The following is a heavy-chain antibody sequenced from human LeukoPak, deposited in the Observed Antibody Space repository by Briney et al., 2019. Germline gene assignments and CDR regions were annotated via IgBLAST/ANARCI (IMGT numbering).Heavy chain of an antibody. CDR2: ISHDGTVT. J-gene: IGHJ4*02. D-gene: IGHD6-13*01. CDR1: GFTFSSYG. V-gene: IGHV3-30*18. Sequence: GGSLRLSCEASGFTFSSYGMQWVRQAPGMGPEWVSVISHDGTVTNYADSVKGRFTISRDSSTNTLYLQMDSLRTEDTAVYYCAKEGSQYASSWFDYWGRGTLVTVSS. CDR3: AKEGSQYASSWFDY.